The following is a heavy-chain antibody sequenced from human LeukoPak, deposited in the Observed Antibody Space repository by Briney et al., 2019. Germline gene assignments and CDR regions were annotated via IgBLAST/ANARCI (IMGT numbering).Heavy chain of an antibody. CDR3: ARTTGTRREDAFDI. CDR1: GFTFSSYS. CDR2: ISSSSSYI. V-gene: IGHV3-21*01. D-gene: IGHD1-1*01. Sequence: GGSPRLSCAASGFTFSSYSMNWVRQAPGKGLEWVSSISSSSSYIYYADSVKGRFTISRDNAKNSLYLQMNSLRVEDTAVYYCARTTGTRREDAFDIWGQGTMVTVSS. J-gene: IGHJ3*02.